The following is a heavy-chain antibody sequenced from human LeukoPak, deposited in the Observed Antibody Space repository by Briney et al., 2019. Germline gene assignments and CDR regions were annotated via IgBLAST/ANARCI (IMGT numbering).Heavy chain of an antibody. V-gene: IGHV3-23*01. D-gene: IGHD5-18*01. CDR2: LFVGGAST. CDR1: GFNFNNYV. CDR3: ANEDTAMEFDY. Sequence: GGSLRLSCAASGFNFNNYVMSWVRQAPGKGLEWVSVLFVGGASTLYADSVKGRFTISGDTSKNTLYLQMNGLRAEDTAVYYCANEDTAMEFDYWGQGTLVTVSS. J-gene: IGHJ4*02.